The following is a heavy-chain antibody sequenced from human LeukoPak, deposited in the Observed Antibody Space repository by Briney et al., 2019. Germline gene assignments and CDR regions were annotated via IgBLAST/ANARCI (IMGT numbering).Heavy chain of an antibody. V-gene: IGHV3-30-3*01. CDR2: ISYDGSNK. CDR3: ATSGYSCGPQAFDY. D-gene: IGHD5-18*01. J-gene: IGHJ4*02. Sequence: GGSLRLSCAASGFTFSSYAMHWVRQAPGKGLEWVAVISYDGSNKYYADSVKGRFTISRDNSKNTLYLQMNSLRAEDTAVYYCATSGYSCGPQAFDYWGQGTLVTVSS. CDR1: GFTFSSYA.